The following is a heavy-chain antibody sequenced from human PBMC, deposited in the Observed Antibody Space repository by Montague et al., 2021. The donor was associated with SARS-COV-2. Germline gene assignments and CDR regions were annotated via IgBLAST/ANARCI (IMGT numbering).Heavy chain of an antibody. CDR2: FYSVGST. J-gene: IGHJ3*02. CDR3: ARETMTADAFDI. Sequence: SETLSLTCTVSGASVGSSDWGWIRQSPGKGLEWIGYFYSVGSTDYNPSRKSQATISTDTSKNQFSLKVRSVTAADTAVYYCARETMTADAFDIWGQGTMVTVSS. D-gene: IGHD1-14*01. CDR1: GASVGSSD. V-gene: IGHV4-59*02.